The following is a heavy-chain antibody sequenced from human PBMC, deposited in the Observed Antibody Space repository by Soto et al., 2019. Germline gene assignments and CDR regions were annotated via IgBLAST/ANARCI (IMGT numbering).Heavy chain of an antibody. D-gene: IGHD4-17*01. Sequence: PSETLSLTCTVSGGSISTVGYSWSWIRQHPGKGLEWIGYIYSSGSTNYNPSLKSRVTISVDTSKNQFSLKLSSVTAADTAVYYCARGSNIRCDWFDPWGQGTLVTVSS. CDR3: ARGSNIRCDWFDP. CDR1: GGSISTVGYS. V-gene: IGHV4-31*03. J-gene: IGHJ5*02. CDR2: IYSSGST.